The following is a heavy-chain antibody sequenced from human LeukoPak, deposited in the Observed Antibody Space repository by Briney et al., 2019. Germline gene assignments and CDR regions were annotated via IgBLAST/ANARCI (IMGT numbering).Heavy chain of an antibody. Sequence: PGGSLRLSCAASGFTFSSYEMNWVRQAPGKWLEWLSYISRSGSTIYYADSVKGRFTISRDNAKNSLYLQMNSLRAEDTAVYYCARSTLVDIVATATTPFDYWGQGTLVTVSS. CDR3: ARSTLVDIVATATTPFDY. CDR1: GFTFSSYE. D-gene: IGHD5-12*01. CDR2: ISRSGSTI. V-gene: IGHV3-48*03. J-gene: IGHJ4*02.